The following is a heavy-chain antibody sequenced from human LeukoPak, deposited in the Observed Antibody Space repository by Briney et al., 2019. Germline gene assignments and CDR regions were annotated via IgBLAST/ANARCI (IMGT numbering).Heavy chain of an antibody. CDR1: GGSISSYY. Sequence: SETLSLTCTVSGGSISSYYWSWIRQPPGKGLEWIRYIYYSGSTNYNPSLKSRVTISVDTSKNQFSLKLSSVTAADTAVYYCARGVRFSGSYFDYWGQGTLVTVSS. J-gene: IGHJ4*02. V-gene: IGHV4-59*08. D-gene: IGHD3-10*01. CDR3: ARGVRFSGSYFDY. CDR2: IYYSGST.